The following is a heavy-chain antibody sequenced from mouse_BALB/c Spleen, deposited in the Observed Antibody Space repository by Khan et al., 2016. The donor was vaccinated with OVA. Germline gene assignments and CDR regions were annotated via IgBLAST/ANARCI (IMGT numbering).Heavy chain of an antibody. CDR2: ISPNSDGS. CDR3: SRSLYYYGSAYEGFAY. CDR1: GYTFTSYV. V-gene: IGHV1S136*01. D-gene: IGHD1-1*01. Sequence: VQLQQSGPELVKPGASVKMSCKASGYTFTSYVMHWVKQKPGQGLEWIGYISPNSDGSKYNEKFRGKATLTSDKSSSTAYMELSSLTPEDSAFYYCSRSLYYYGSAYEGFAYWGQGTLVTVSA. J-gene: IGHJ3*01.